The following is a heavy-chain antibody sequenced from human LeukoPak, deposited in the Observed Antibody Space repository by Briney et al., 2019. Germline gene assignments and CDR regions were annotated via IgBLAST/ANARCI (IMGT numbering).Heavy chain of an antibody. Sequence: SETLSLTCAVDGGSFSGYYWSWIRQPPGKGLEWIGEINHSGSTNYNPSLKSRVTISVDTSKNQFSLKLSSVTAADTAVYYCARVLLRYYYGSGSGYFDYWGQGTLVTVSS. D-gene: IGHD3-10*01. V-gene: IGHV4-34*01. CDR3: ARVLLRYYYGSGSGYFDY. J-gene: IGHJ4*02. CDR1: GGSFSGYY. CDR2: INHSGST.